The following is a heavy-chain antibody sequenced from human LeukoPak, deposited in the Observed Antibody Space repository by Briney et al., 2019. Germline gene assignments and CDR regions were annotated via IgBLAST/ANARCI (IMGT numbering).Heavy chain of an antibody. J-gene: IGHJ4*01. D-gene: IGHD2-8*02. V-gene: IGHV3-74*01. CDR3: ARGPPTGGGAYVGDY. CDR1: ELNFENHW. CDR2: TDAGGSST. Sequence: GGSLRLSCAASELNFENHWMHWVRQVPGKGLEWVSRTDAGGSSTSYADSVRGRFSISRDNGKSTLYLQMNSLRVEGTAVYYCARGPPTGGGAYVGDYWGHGALVTVSS.